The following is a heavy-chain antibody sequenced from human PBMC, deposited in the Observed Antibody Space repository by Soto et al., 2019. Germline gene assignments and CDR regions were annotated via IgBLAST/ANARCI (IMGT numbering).Heavy chain of an antibody. D-gene: IGHD1-26*01. J-gene: IGHJ4*02. CDR3: ARNKWETGDFDY. Sequence: QVQLVQSGAEVRKPGASVKVSCKASGYTFTTYDINWMRQATGRGLEWVGWMNPNSGTTGYAQKFQVRVSMTRDTSMTTAYMELSSLTYEDTAVYYCARNKWETGDFDYWGQGTLVTVSS. CDR1: GYTFTTYD. CDR2: MNPNSGTT. V-gene: IGHV1-8*01.